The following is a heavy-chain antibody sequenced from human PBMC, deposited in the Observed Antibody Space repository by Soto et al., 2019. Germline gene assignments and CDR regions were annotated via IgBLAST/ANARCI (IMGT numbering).Heavy chain of an antibody. CDR1: GFTFSSYW. V-gene: IGHV3-74*01. CDR3: ARVRINNAKIPWFDP. CDR2: INSDGSST. D-gene: IGHD2-2*01. Sequence: SGGSLRLSCAASGFTFSSYWMHWVRQAPGKGLVWVSRINSDGSSTSYADSVKGRFTISRDNAKNLLYLQMNSLRAEDTAMYYCARVRINNAKIPWFDPWGQGTLVTVSS. J-gene: IGHJ5*02.